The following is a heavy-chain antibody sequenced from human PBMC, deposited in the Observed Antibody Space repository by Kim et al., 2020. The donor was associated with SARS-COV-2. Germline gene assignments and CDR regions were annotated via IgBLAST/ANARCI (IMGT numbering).Heavy chain of an antibody. J-gene: IGHJ3*02. Sequence: GESLKISCKGSGYSFSNFFIGSVRQMPGKGLEWLAIIYPGDSTLRYGPSFQGQLTFPADKSISTAYLRWTSLTAPDTAMYYWGGLGGEGGSRGYKGAFD. CDR1: GYSFSNFF. CDR3: GGLGGEGGSRGYKGAFD. CDR2: IYPGDSTL. D-gene: IGHD1-1*01. V-gene: IGHV5-51*01.